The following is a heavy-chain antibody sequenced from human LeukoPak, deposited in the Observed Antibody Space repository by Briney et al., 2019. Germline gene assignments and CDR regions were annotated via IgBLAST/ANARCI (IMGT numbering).Heavy chain of an antibody. D-gene: IGHD4-23*01. J-gene: IGHJ4*02. CDR1: GGSISSGDYY. CDR3: AREGGGNSRLDYFDY. V-gene: IGHV4-30-4*01. Sequence: SETLSLTCTVSGGSISSGDYYWSWIRQPPGKGLEWIGYIYYSGSTYYNPSLKSRVTISVDTSKNQFSLKLSSVTAADTAVYYCAREGGGNSRLDYFDYWGQGTLVTVCS. CDR2: IYYSGST.